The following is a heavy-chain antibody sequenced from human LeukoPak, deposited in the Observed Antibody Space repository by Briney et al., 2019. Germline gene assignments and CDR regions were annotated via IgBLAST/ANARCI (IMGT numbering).Heavy chain of an antibody. V-gene: IGHV3-21*01. J-gene: IGHJ6*02. CDR2: ISSSSSYI. CDR3: ARDLPPMGYYGMDV. CDR1: GLTFSSYS. D-gene: IGHD5-24*01. Sequence: PGGSLRLSCAASGLTFSSYSMNWFRQAPGKGLEWVSSISSSSSYIYYADSVKGRFTISRDNAKNSLYLQMNSLRAEDTAVYYCARDLPPMGYYGMDVWGQGTTVTVSS.